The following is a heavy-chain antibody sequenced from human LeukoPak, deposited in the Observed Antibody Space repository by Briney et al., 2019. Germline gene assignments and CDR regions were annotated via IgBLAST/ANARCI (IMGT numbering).Heavy chain of an antibody. CDR2: ISGSGGST. D-gene: IGHD6-19*01. Sequence: GGSLRLSCAASGFTFSSYAMSWVRQAPGKGLEWVSAISGSGGSTYYADSVKGRFTISRDTSKNTLYLQMNSLRAEDTAVYYCAKAGIAVAGTRYYYYYMDVWGKGTTVTVSS. CDR1: GFTFSSYA. J-gene: IGHJ6*03. V-gene: IGHV3-23*01. CDR3: AKAGIAVAGTRYYYYYMDV.